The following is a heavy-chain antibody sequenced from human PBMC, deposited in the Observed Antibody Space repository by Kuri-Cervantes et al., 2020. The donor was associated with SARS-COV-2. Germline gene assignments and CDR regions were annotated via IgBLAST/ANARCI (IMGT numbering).Heavy chain of an antibody. J-gene: IGHJ4*02. CDR1: GFTFSSYS. V-gene: IGHV3-74*01. CDR2: INSDGSST. CDR3: ARVRGGWLRGYFDY. Sequence: GESLKISCAASGFTFSSYSMNWVRQAPGKGLEWVSRINSDGSSTSYADSVKGRFTISRDNAKNTLYLQMNSLRAEDTAVYYCARVRGGWLRGYFDYWGQGTLVTVSS. D-gene: IGHD3-22*01.